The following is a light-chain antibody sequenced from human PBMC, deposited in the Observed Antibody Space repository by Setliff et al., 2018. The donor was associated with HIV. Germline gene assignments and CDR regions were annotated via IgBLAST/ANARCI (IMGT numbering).Light chain of an antibody. Sequence: QSVLTQPPSASGTPGQTISISCSGGGSNIGSNYVYWYQQLPGTAPKLLIFSTNERPSGVPDRFSGSKSGTSASLAISGLRSEDEADYYCASWDDGLSVVAFGGGTKVTVL. CDR3: ASWDDGLSVVA. CDR1: GSNIGSNY. CDR2: STN. J-gene: IGLJ2*01. V-gene: IGLV1-47*01.